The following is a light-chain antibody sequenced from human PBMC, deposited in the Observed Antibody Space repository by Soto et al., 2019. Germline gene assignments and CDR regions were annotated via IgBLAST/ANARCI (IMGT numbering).Light chain of an antibody. J-gene: IGKJ5*01. CDR3: QQYNNWPIT. CDR1: QSVSSN. Sequence: VVMRHSPATLSVSPGERATLSCRASQSVSSNLAWYQQKPGQAPRLLIYGASSRATGIPARFRGSGSGTEFTLTISSLQSEDFAVYYCQQYNNWPITFGQGTRLEIK. V-gene: IGKV3-15*01. CDR2: GAS.